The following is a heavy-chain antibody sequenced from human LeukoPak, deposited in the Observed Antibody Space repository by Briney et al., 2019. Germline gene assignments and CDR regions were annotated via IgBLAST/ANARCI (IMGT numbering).Heavy chain of an antibody. V-gene: IGHV1-8*01. D-gene: IGHD2-15*01. Sequence: GASVKVSCKASGYTFTGYDINWVRQATGQGLEWMGWMNPNSGNTGYAQKLQGRVTMTRNTSISTAYMELSSLRSEDTAVYYCARVVAAAHYYGMDVWGQGTTVTVSS. CDR2: MNPNSGNT. J-gene: IGHJ6*02. CDR1: GYTFTGYD. CDR3: ARVVAAAHYYGMDV.